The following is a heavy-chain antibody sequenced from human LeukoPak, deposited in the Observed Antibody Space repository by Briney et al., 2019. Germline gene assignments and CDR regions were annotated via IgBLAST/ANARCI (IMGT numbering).Heavy chain of an antibody. J-gene: IGHJ4*02. V-gene: IGHV3-23*01. CDR1: GFTFDDYA. D-gene: IGHD6-13*01. Sequence: PGGSLRLSCAASGFTFDDYAMHWVRQAPGKGLEWVSGIGGSGGSTYYADSVKGRFTISRDNSKNTLYLQVNSLRAEDTAVYYCAKHSSTWHVDYWGQGTLVTVSS. CDR3: AKHSSTWHVDY. CDR2: IGGSGGST.